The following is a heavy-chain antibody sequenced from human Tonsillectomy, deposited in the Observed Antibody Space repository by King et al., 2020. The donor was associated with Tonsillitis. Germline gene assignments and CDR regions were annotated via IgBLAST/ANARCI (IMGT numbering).Heavy chain of an antibody. CDR3: VRGSNDNGVYLPTFWYFDL. J-gene: IGHJ2*01. Sequence: VQLQQWGAGLLKPSETLSLTCAVYGGSFSGYYWSWIRQPPGKGLEWIGEINHSGSTNYNPSLKSRVTISVDTSKNQFSLKLSSVTAADTAVYYCVRGSNDNGVYLPTFWYFDLWGRGNLVTVSS. CDR1: GGSFSGYY. CDR2: INHSGST. V-gene: IGHV4-34*01. D-gene: IGHD4-17*01.